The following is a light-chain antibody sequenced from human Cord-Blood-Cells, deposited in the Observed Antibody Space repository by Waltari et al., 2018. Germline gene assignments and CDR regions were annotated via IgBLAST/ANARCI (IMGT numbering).Light chain of an antibody. CDR3: AAWDDSLNGRV. CDR2: SNN. Sequence: QSVLTQPPSASGTPGQRVTIPCSGSRSNLGSNTVNWYQQLPGTAPKLLIYSNNQRPSGVPDRFSGSKSGTSASLAINGLQSEDEADYYCAAWDDSLNGRVFGGGTKLTVL. V-gene: IGLV1-44*01. J-gene: IGLJ3*02. CDR1: RSNLGSNT.